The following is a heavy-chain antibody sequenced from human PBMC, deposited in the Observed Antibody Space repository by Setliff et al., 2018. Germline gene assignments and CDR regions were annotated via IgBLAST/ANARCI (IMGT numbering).Heavy chain of an antibody. CDR2: ISPYNGNT. Sequence: ASVKVSCKTSGYNFITTGVSWVRQAPGQGPEWMGCISPYNGNTNYAQKFKDRVTMTTDTSTATVYMELKNLRSDDTAVYYCARSSGPRVVLAADFDYWGQGTLVTSPQ. J-gene: IGHJ4*02. CDR1: GYNFITTG. CDR3: ARSSGPRVVLAADFDY. V-gene: IGHV1-18*01. D-gene: IGHD5-12*01.